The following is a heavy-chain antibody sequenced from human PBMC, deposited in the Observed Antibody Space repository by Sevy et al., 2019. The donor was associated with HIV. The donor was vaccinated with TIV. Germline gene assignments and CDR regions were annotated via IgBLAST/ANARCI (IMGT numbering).Heavy chain of an antibody. CDR3: TTVPFLSIGVVTDY. J-gene: IGHJ4*02. V-gene: IGHV3-15*01. D-gene: IGHD2-21*02. Sequence: GGSQRLSCAASGFTFSNAWMSWVRQAPGKGLEWVGRIKSKTDGGTTDYAAPVKGRFTISRDDSKNTLYLQMNSLKTEDTAVYYCTTVPFLSIGVVTDYWGQGTLVTVSS. CDR1: GFTFSNAW. CDR2: IKSKTDGGTT.